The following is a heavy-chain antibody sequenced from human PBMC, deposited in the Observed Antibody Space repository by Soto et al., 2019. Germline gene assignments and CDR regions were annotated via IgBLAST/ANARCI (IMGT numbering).Heavy chain of an antibody. Sequence: GGSLRLSWAASGFTFSSYGMRWVRQAPGKGLEWVAVISYDGSNKYYADSVKGRFTISRDNSKNTLYLQMNSLRAEDTAVYYCAKGSDSSWYSDYWGQGTLVTVSS. D-gene: IGHD6-13*01. J-gene: IGHJ4*02. CDR3: AKGSDSSWYSDY. CDR2: ISYDGSNK. V-gene: IGHV3-30*18. CDR1: GFTFSSYG.